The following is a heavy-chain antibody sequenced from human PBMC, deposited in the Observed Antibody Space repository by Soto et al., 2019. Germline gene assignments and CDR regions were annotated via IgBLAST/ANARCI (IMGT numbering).Heavy chain of an antibody. D-gene: IGHD3-22*01. CDR2: ISGSGGST. Sequence: PGGSLRLSCAASGFTFSSYAMSWVRQAPGKGLEWVSAISGSGGSTYYADSVKGRFTISRDNSKNTLYLQMNSLRAEDTAVYYCAKEVFNWANYDSSGYYLSPFDYWGQGTLVTVSS. CDR1: GFTFSSYA. J-gene: IGHJ4*02. V-gene: IGHV3-23*01. CDR3: AKEVFNWANYDSSGYYLSPFDY.